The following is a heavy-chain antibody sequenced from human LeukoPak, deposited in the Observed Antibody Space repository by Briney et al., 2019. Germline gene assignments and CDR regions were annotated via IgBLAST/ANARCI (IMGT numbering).Heavy chain of an antibody. V-gene: IGHV4-39*07. D-gene: IGHD6-19*01. CDR2: IYYSGST. CDR3: ARDTDWLSASVAGNFDY. CDR1: GGSISSSSYY. J-gene: IGHJ4*02. Sequence: PSETLSLTCTVSGGSISSSSYYWGWIRQPPGKGLEWIGSIYYSGSTYYNPSLESRVTISVDTSKNQFSLKLSSVTAADTAVYYCARDTDWLSASVAGNFDYWGQGTLVTVSS.